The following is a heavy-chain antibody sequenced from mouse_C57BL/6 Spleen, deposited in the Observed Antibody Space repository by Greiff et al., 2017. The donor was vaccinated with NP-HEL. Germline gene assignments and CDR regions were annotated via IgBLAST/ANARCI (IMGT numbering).Heavy chain of an antibody. CDR3: ARDGMGYSYAMDY. CDR2: INPNNGGT. D-gene: IGHD2-3*01. CDR1: GYTFTDYN. J-gene: IGHJ4*01. V-gene: IGHV1-18*01. Sequence: VQLQQSGPELVKPGASVKIPCKASGYTFTDYNMDWVKQSHGKSLEWIGDINPNNGGTIYNQKFKRKATLTVDKSSSTAYMELRSLTSEDTAVYYCARDGMGYSYAMDYWGQGTSVTVSS.